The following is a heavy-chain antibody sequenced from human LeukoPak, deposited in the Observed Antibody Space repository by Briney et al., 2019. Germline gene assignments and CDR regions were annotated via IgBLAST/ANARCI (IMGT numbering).Heavy chain of an antibody. CDR2: IKQDGSEK. CDR1: GFTFSSYW. Sequence: AGGSLRLSCAASGFTFSSYWMSWVRQAPGKGLEWVANIKQDGSEKHYVDSVRGRFTISRDNAKDSLYLQMNSLGAEDTAVYYCAREPGLGYAFDIWGQGTMVTVSS. J-gene: IGHJ3*02. D-gene: IGHD3-10*01. V-gene: IGHV3-7*01. CDR3: AREPGLGYAFDI.